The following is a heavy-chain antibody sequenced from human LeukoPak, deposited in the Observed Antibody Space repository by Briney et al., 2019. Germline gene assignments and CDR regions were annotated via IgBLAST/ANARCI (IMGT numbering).Heavy chain of an antibody. D-gene: IGHD3-16*01. V-gene: IGHV3-30-3*01. Sequence: PGGSLRLSCAASGFTFSSYAMHWVRQAPGKGLEWVAVISYDGSNKYYADSVKGRFTIPRDNSKNTLYLQMNSLRAEDTAVYYCARDTYLYDYVWGSYSYWGQGTLVTVSS. J-gene: IGHJ4*02. CDR1: GFTFSSYA. CDR2: ISYDGSNK. CDR3: ARDTYLYDYVWGSYSY.